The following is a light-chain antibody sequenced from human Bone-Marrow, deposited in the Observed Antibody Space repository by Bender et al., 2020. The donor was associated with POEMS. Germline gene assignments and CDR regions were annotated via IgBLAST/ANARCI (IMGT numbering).Light chain of an antibody. CDR3: QSYDSSLSAYV. CDR2: QDT. V-gene: IGLV3-1*01. J-gene: IGLJ1*01. Sequence: SYEVTQPPSVSVSPGQTASITCSGDDLGDKYVAWYQQKPGQSPVLVIYQDTKRPSGVPDRFSGFKSGTSASLAITGLQTEDEADYYCQSYDSSLSAYVFGTGTEVTVL. CDR1: DLGDKY.